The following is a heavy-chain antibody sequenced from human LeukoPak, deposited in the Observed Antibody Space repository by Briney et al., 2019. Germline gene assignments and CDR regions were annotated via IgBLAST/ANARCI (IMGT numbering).Heavy chain of an antibody. CDR2: IKQDGGEE. CDR3: ARDRLHYGEYEKTFDY. CDR1: GFTFSSYW. D-gene: IGHD4-17*01. V-gene: IGHV3-7*01. J-gene: IGHJ4*02. Sequence: GGSLRLSCAASGFTFSSYWMSWVRQAPGKGLEWVANIKQDGGEEYYVDSVKGRFTISRDNGKNSLFLQMNSLRAEDTAVYYCARDRLHYGEYEKTFDYWGQGTLVTVSS.